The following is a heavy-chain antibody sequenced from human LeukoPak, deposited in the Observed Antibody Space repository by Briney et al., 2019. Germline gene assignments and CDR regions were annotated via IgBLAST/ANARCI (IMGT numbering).Heavy chain of an antibody. Sequence: GGSLRLSCAASGFTFSSYWMHWVRQAPGKGRVWVSRINSDGSSTSYADSVKGRFTISRDNAKNTLYLQMNSLRAEDTAVYYCARKGAVSSSWYTFDYWGQGTLVTVSS. J-gene: IGHJ4*02. CDR2: INSDGSST. CDR3: ARKGAVSSSWYTFDY. CDR1: GFTFSSYW. D-gene: IGHD6-13*01. V-gene: IGHV3-74*01.